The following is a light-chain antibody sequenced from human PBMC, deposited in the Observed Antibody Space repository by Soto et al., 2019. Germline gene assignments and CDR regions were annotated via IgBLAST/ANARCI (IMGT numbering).Light chain of an antibody. J-gene: IGKJ2*01. CDR2: DAT. CDR1: QPINKW. Sequence: DIQMTQSPSTLSASVGERVTITCRASQPINKWLAWYQQKPGKAPNLLIYDATSLESGVPSRFSGSGFGAQFTLTISSLQPDDFATYYCQQYSSPSYTCGQGTRLEIK. CDR3: QQYSSPSYT. V-gene: IGKV1-5*01.